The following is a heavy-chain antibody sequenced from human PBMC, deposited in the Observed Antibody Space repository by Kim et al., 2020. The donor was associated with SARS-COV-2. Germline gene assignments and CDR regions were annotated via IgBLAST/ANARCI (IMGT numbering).Heavy chain of an antibody. CDR3: ARHVWYPYYDSSGRNWFDP. D-gene: IGHD3-22*01. Sequence: SETMSLTCTVSGGSISSSSYYWGWIRQPPGKGLEWIGSIYYSGSTYYNPSLKSRVTISVDTSKNQFSLKLSSVTAADTAVYYCARHVWYPYYDSSGRNWFDPWGQGTLVTVSS. J-gene: IGHJ5*02. V-gene: IGHV4-39*01. CDR2: IYYSGST. CDR1: GGSISSSSYY.